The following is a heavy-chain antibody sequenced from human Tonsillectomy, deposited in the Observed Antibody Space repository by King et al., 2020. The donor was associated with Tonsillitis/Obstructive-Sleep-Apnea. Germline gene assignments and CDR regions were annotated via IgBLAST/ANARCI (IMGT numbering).Heavy chain of an antibody. CDR1: GFTFDDYA. J-gene: IGHJ4*02. D-gene: IGHD1-26*01. CDR2: ISGDGGST. V-gene: IGHV3-43*02. CDR3: AKDPFDVGATTGSFDY. Sequence: QLVQSGGGVVQPGGSLRLSCAASGFTFDDYAMHWVRQAPGKGLERVSLISGDGGSTYYADSVKGRFTISRDNSKNSLYLQMNSLRTEDTALYYCAKDPFDVGATTGSFDYWGQGTLVTVSS.